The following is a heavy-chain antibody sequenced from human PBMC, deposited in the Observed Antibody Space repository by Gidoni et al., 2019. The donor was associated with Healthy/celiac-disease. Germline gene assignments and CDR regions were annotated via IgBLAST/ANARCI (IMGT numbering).Heavy chain of an antibody. CDR3: AKDAIAAAGLPPFFDY. CDR2: ISYDGSNK. Sequence: PAYGFTFSSYGMHWVRQAPGKGLEWVAVISYDGSNKYYADSVKGRFTISRDNSKNTLYLQMNSLRAEDTAVYYCAKDAIAAAGLPPFFDYWGQGTLVTVSS. J-gene: IGHJ4*02. V-gene: IGHV3-30*18. CDR1: GFTFSSYG. D-gene: IGHD6-13*01.